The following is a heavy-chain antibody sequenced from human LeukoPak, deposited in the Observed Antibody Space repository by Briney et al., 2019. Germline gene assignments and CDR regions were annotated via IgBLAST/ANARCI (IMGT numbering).Heavy chain of an antibody. J-gene: IGHJ2*01. CDR3: AKGLGGSYKNWYFDL. D-gene: IGHD1-26*01. CDR1: GFTFSSYA. CDR2: ISGSGGST. Sequence: PGGSLRLSCAASGFTFSSYAMSWVRQAPGKGLEWVSAISGSGGSTYYADSVKGRFTISRDNSKNTLYLQMNSLRAEDTAVYYCAKGLGGSYKNWYFDLWGRGTLVTVSS. V-gene: IGHV3-23*01.